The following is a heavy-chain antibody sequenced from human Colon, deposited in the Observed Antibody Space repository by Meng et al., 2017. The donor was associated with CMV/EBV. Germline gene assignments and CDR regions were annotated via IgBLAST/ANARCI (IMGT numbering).Heavy chain of an antibody. Sequence: SGPTLVKPTETLTLICTFSGFSFSTSGVAVDWIRQPPGKALEWLAVIYWNDDRRYSPSLKSRLTITKDTSKNQVVLTMTNVGPLDTGTYYCAHDIYPDFSDFGDYPSWGQGTLVTVSS. V-gene: IGHV2-5*01. CDR3: AHDIYPDFSDFGDYPS. D-gene: IGHD1-14*01. CDR2: IYWNDDR. CDR1: GFSFSTSGVA. J-gene: IGHJ5*02.